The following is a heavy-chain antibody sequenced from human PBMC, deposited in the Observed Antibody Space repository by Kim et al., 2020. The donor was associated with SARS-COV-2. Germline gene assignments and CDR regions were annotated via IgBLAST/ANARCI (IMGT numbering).Heavy chain of an antibody. J-gene: IGHJ6*02. CDR3: AKTNRTGWTIYYYYGLDV. Sequence: SVKVSCKASGGTFSSSAFSWVRQAPGHGPEWLGGIIPIFGTPNYSQRFQDRVTITADESTSTAYMELTSLRSEDTAVYYCAKTNRTGWTIYYYYGLDVWGQGTTVTASS. CDR2: IIPIFGTP. D-gene: IGHD6-19*01. CDR1: GGTFSSSA. V-gene: IGHV1-69*13.